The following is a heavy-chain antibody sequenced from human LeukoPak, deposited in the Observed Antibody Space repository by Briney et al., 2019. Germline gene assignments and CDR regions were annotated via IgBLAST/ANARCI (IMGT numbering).Heavy chain of an antibody. CDR1: GFIFNSFW. CDR2: INQDGSDM. D-gene: IGHD3-10*01. CDR3: ARDFPGIGRGTFDF. Sequence: GGSLRLSCAASGFIFNSFWMNWVRLTPGKGLEWVAKINQDGSDMYYVDSVKGRFFVSRDNTRNLVYLRMNSLRVDDTAVYYCARDFPGIGRGTFDFWGQGTIITVSS. V-gene: IGHV3-7*03. J-gene: IGHJ3*01.